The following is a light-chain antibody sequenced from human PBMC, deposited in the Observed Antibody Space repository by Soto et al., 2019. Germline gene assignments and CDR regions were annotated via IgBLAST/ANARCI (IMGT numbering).Light chain of an antibody. Sequence: QPVLTQSPSASASLGASVKLTCTLSSGHSSYAIAWHQQQPEKGPRYLMKVNTDGSHNKGDGIPDRFSGSSSGAERYLTISSLQSEDEADYYCQTSGAGFSVVFGGGTKLT. J-gene: IGLJ2*01. V-gene: IGLV4-69*01. CDR2: VNTDGSH. CDR1: SGHSSYA. CDR3: QTSGAGFSVV.